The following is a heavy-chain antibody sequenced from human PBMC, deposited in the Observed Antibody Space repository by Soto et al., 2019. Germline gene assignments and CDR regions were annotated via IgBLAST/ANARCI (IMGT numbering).Heavy chain of an antibody. Sequence: QVQLQESGPRVVKSSETLSLTCAVSGAAVTSGDNYWTWVRQPPGKGLEWIGYINYSGTTSYNPSLTSRVTLSLDIFENHFSLTLRSVTAADTADYYCARVDHGGRGGVDPWGQGTLVTVSS. CDR2: INYSGTT. D-gene: IGHD2-15*01. CDR1: GAAVTSGDNY. V-gene: IGHV4-61*03. J-gene: IGHJ5*02. CDR3: ARVDHGGRGGVDP.